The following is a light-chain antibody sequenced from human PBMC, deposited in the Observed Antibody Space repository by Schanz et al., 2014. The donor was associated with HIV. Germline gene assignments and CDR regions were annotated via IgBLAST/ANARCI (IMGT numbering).Light chain of an antibody. CDR2: EVS. CDR3: SSYTSSSTQV. V-gene: IGLV2-14*02. Sequence: QSVLTQPASVSGSPGQSITISCTGTSTDVGSYNLVSWYQQPPGKAPKLMIYEVSNRPSGVSNRFTGSKSGNTASLTISGLRAEDESDYYCSSYTSSSTQVFGTGTKLTVL. CDR1: STDVGSYNL. J-gene: IGLJ1*01.